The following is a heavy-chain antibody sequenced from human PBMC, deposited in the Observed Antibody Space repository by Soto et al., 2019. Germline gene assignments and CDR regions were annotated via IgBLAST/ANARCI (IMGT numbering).Heavy chain of an antibody. Sequence: EVQLVESGGGLIQPGGSLRLSCAASGFSVSNNRMSWVRQAPGKGLEWVSVIYTSGSTSYADSVRGRFTISRDNSKHTLYVQMNSLRAEDTAVYYCARERSGSITEYWGQGTLVTVSS. V-gene: IGHV3-53*01. J-gene: IGHJ4*02. CDR2: IYTSGST. CDR1: GFSVSNNR. D-gene: IGHD3-3*02. CDR3: ARERSGSITEY.